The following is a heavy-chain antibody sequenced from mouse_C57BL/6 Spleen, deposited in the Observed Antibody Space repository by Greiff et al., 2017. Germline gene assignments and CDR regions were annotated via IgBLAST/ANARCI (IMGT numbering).Heavy chain of an antibody. V-gene: IGHV1-82*01. CDR2: IYPGDGDT. CDR3: ARWGWGFDY. J-gene: IGHJ2*01. D-gene: IGHD3-3*01. CDR1: GYAFSSSW. Sequence: VQLQQSGPELVKPGASVKISCKASGYAFSSSWMNWVKQRPGKGLEWIGRIYPGDGDTNYNGKFKGKATLTADKSSSTAYMQLSSLTSEDSAVYFCARWGWGFDYWGQGTTRTVSS.